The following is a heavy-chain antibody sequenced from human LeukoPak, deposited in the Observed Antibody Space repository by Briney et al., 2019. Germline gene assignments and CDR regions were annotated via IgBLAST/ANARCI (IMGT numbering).Heavy chain of an antibody. CDR2: ISGGGGST. CDR1: GFTFSSYA. V-gene: IGHV3-23*01. Sequence: PGGSLRLSCAASGFTFSSYAMTWVRQSPGKGLEWVSAISGGGGSTYYAYYTESEKGRFTLSRDNSKNTLYLQRNSLRAEDTAVYYCAKFYDIWTSYFDYWGQGTLVTVSS. D-gene: IGHD3-9*01. J-gene: IGHJ4*02. CDR3: AKFYDIWTSYFDY.